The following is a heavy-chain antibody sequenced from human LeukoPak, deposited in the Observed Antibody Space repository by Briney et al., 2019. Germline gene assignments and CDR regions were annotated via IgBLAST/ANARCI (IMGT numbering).Heavy chain of an antibody. CDR2: IRSSSYI. CDR3: ASTIVPAD. J-gene: IGHJ4*02. CDR1: GFTFSSYS. V-gene: IGHV3-21*01. D-gene: IGHD2/OR15-2a*01. Sequence: GGSLRLSCAASGFTFSSYSMNWVRQAPGKGLEWVSSIRSSSYIYYADSVKGRFTISRDNAKNSLYLQMNSLRAEDTAVYYCASTIVPADWGQGTLVTVSP.